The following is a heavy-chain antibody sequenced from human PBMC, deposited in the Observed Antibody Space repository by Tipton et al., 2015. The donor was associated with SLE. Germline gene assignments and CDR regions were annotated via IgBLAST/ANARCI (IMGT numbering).Heavy chain of an antibody. D-gene: IGHD6-6*01. J-gene: IGHJ3*02. CDR1: GFTFSSYG. Sequence: SLRLSCAASGFTFSSYGMHWVRQAPGKGLEWVAVIWYDGSNKYYADSVKGRFTISRDNSKNTLYLQMNSLRAEDTAVYYCARGGIAARPPDACDIWGQGTMVPVSS. CDR2: IWYDGSNK. V-gene: IGHV3-33*01. CDR3: ARGGIAARPPDACDI.